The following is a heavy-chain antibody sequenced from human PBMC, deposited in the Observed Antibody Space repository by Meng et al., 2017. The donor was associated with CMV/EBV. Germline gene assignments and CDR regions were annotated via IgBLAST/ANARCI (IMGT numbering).Heavy chain of an antibody. Sequence: SETLSLTCTVSGYSISSGYYWGWIRQPPGKGLEWIGSIYHSGSTYYNPSLKSRVTISADTSKNQFSLKLSSVTAADTAVYYCARLELQSYWGQGTLVTVSS. CDR2: IYHSGST. J-gene: IGHJ4*02. D-gene: IGHD1-7*01. V-gene: IGHV4-38-2*02. CDR1: GYSISSGYY. CDR3: ARLELQSY.